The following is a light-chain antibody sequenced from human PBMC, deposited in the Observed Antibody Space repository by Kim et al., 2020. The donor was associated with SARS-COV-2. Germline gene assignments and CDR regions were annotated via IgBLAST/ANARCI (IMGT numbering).Light chain of an antibody. Sequence: SLSPGQTASITCSGTNLGDKYSYWYQQKPGQSPVLFIYQHTTRPAGISQRFSGFSSGNTATLTISQAQTMDEADYYCQAWDSGTAVFGGGTQLTVL. CDR1: NLGDKY. V-gene: IGLV3-1*01. CDR2: QHT. J-gene: IGLJ2*01. CDR3: QAWDSGTAV.